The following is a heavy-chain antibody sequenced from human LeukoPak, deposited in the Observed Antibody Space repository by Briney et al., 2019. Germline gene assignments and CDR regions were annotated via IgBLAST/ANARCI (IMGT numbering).Heavy chain of an antibody. V-gene: IGHV4-59*01. CDR3: ARLPGVGYCTTTSCYALDAFDI. D-gene: IGHD2-2*01. J-gene: IGHJ3*02. CDR2: IYYSGNT. CDR1: GGSITYSYY. Sequence: SETLSLTCTVSGGSITYSYYWSWLRQPPGKGLEWIGYIYYSGNTNIDPSLKSRLTISVDTSKNQFSLNLRSVTAADTAVYYCARLPGVGYCTTTSCYALDAFDIWGQGTMVTVSS.